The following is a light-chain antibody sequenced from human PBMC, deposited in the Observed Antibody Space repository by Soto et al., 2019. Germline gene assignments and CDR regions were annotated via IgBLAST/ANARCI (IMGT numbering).Light chain of an antibody. CDR2: GAS. V-gene: IGKV4-1*01. CDR1: RSVVYKSNNKNH. J-gene: IGKJ1*01. Sequence: DIVMTQSPDSLAVSLGERAPMHCKCSRSVVYKSNNKNHLAWYQKKPGKPPKVLIYGASNLQSGVPPRFSGSGSGTDFTLAISRLQTEESATYYCLQDINYTWTCGQGTQLDIK. CDR3: LQDINYTWT.